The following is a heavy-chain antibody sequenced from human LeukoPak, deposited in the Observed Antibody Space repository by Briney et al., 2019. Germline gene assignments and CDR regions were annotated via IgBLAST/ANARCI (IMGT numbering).Heavy chain of an antibody. CDR1: GYTFTRYD. CDR2: MNPNSGNT. Sequence: ASVKVSCKASGYTFTRYDINWVRQATGQGLEWMGWMNPNSGNTGYAQKFQGRVTMTRNTSIRTAYMELSSLRSEDTAVYYCARGLKTRRDSRKMYYYYYYMDVWGKGTTVTVSS. CDR3: ARGLKTRRDSRKMYYYYYYMDV. D-gene: IGHD3-22*01. J-gene: IGHJ6*03. V-gene: IGHV1-8*01.